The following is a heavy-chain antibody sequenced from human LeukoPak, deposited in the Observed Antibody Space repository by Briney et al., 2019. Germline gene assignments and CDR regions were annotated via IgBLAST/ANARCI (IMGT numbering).Heavy chain of an antibody. Sequence: SETLSLTCTVSGGSISSSSYYWGWIRQPPGKGLEWIGSIYYSGSTYYNPSLKSRVTISVDTSKNQFSLKLSSVTAADTAVYYCARDTNYYYYYYYMDVWGKGTTVTISS. CDR3: ARDTNYYYYYYYMDV. V-gene: IGHV4-39*07. CDR2: IYYSGST. CDR1: GGSISSSSYY. J-gene: IGHJ6*03.